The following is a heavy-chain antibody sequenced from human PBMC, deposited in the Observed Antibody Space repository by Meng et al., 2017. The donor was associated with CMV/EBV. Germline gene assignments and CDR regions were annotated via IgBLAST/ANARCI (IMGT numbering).Heavy chain of an antibody. CDR1: GFTFSSYS. J-gene: IGHJ4*02. CDR3: ARSRPRSTCSSTSCYGVDY. V-gene: IGHV3-21*01. Sequence: LSLTCAASGFTFSSYSMNWVRQAPGKGLEWVSSISSSSYIYYADSMKGRFTISRDNAKNSLYLQMNSLRAEDTAVYYCARSRPRSTCSSTSCYGVDYWGQGTLVTVSS. D-gene: IGHD2-2*01. CDR2: ISSSSYI.